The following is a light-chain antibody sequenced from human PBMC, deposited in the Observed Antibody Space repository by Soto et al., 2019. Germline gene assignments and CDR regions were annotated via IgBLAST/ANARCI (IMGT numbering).Light chain of an antibody. CDR1: QSIGNY. V-gene: IGKV1-5*03. CDR3: QQYNSYV. CDR2: QAS. Sequence: DIQLTQTPSFLSASVGDRVILTCRASQSIGNYLAWYQQKPGKAPNLLIYQASRLQSGVPTRFSGSGSGTDFTLTINSLQPEDFATYYCQQYNSYVFGPGTTVDI. J-gene: IGKJ3*01.